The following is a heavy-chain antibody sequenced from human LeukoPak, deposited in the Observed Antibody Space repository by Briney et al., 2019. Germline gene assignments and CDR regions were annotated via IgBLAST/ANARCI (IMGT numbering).Heavy chain of an antibody. V-gene: IGHV4-59*07. D-gene: IGHD1-26*01. CDR1: GASISSYY. J-gene: IGHJ2*01. Sequence: SDTLSLTCTVSGASISSYYWTWIRQPPGKGLEWIGYLYYSGCTNYNPSLQSRVTISVDTSKDQFSLRLTSVTAADTAVYYCARSFLGDWYFDLWGRGTLVTVSS. CDR3: ARSFLGDWYFDL. CDR2: LYYSGCT.